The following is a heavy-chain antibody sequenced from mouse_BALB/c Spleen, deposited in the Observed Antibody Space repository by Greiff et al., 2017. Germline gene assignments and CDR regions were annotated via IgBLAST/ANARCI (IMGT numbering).Heavy chain of an antibody. CDR3: ARRRDYYGNAMDY. V-gene: IGHV1-7*01. CDR1: GYTFTSYW. D-gene: IGHD2-1*01. CDR2: INPSTGYT. Sequence: QVQLKQSGAELAKPGASVKMSCKASGYTFTSYWMHWVKQRPGQGLEWIGYINPSTGYTEYNQKFKDKATLTADKSSSTAYMQLSSLTSEDSAVYYCARRRDYYGNAMDYGGQGTSVTVAS. J-gene: IGHJ4*01.